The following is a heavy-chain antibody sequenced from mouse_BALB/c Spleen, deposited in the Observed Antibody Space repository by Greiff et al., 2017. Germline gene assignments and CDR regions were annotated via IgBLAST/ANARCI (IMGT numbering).Heavy chain of an antibody. CDR3: ARDDYDYDQAWFAY. V-gene: IGHV5-6-5*01. CDR1: GFTFSSYA. Sequence: DVKLVESGGGLVKPGGSLKFSCAASGFTFSSYAMSWVRQTPEKSLEWVASISSGGSTYYPDSVKGRFTISRDNARNILYMQMSSLRSEDTAMYYCARDDYDYDQAWFAYWGQGTLVTVSA. J-gene: IGHJ3*01. D-gene: IGHD2-4*01. CDR2: ISSGGST.